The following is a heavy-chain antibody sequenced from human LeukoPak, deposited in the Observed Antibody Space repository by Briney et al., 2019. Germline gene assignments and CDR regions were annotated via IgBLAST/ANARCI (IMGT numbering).Heavy chain of an antibody. Sequence: PGGSLRLSCAASGFTFNNYEMHWVRQTAGKGLEWVSADGIAGDTFYAGSVKGRFSISRDNAESSLFLQMNSLRAGDTAVYYCAREGRMGTADAFDVWGQGTMVTVSS. CDR2: DGIAGDT. V-gene: IGHV3-13*01. CDR3: AREGRMGTADAFDV. D-gene: IGHD1-14*01. J-gene: IGHJ3*01. CDR1: GFTFNNYE.